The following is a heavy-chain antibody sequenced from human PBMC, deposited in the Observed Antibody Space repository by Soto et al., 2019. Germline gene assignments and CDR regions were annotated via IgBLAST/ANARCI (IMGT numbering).Heavy chain of an antibody. V-gene: IGHV3-30*18. J-gene: IGHJ4*02. CDR1: GFTFSSYG. D-gene: IGHD4-17*01. CDR3: AKSRTTVTMYYFDY. Sequence: GGSLRLSCAASGFTFSSYGMHWVRQAPGKGLEWVAVISYDGSNKYYADSVKGRFTISRDNSKNTLYLQMNSLRAEDTAVYYCAKSRTTVTMYYFDYWGQGTLVTVSS. CDR2: ISYDGSNK.